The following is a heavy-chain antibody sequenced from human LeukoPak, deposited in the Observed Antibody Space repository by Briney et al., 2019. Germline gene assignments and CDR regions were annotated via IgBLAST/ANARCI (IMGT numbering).Heavy chain of an antibody. D-gene: IGHD3-10*01. J-gene: IGHJ4*02. Sequence: GGSLRLSCAASGFTFSSYAMHWVRQAPGKGLEWVSAIVGSGSNTYNADSVKGRSTISRDNSKNTLYLQIDSLGVEDTAVYYCAKGNSGSGSHHFDYWGQGTLVIVSS. CDR3: AKGNSGSGSHHFDY. CDR1: GFTFSSYA. V-gene: IGHV3-23*01. CDR2: IVGSGSNT.